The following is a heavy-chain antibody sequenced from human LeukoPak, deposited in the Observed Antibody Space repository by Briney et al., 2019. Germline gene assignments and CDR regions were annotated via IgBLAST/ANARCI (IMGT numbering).Heavy chain of an antibody. J-gene: IGHJ3*02. V-gene: IGHV3-23*01. Sequence: GGSLRLSCAACGFTFSTYDMSWVRQTPGKGLQWVSLISRSTGTTYYADSVRGRFTISRDNSKNTLYLQMHSLRVEDTAIYFCAKGGYFSFDMWGQGTKVTVSS. D-gene: IGHD2-2*03. CDR2: ISRSTGTT. CDR1: GFTFSTYD. CDR3: AKGGYFSFDM.